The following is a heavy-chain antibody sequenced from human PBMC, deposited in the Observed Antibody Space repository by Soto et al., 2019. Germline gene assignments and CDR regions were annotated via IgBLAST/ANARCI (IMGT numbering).Heavy chain of an antibody. J-gene: IGHJ3*02. V-gene: IGHV1-3*01. CDR3: ARTKYYYDSSGYYPLDAFDI. Sequence: GASVKVSCKASGYTFTSYAMHWVRQAPGQRLEWMGWINAGNGNTKYSQKFQGRVTITRDTSASTAYMELSSLRSEDTAVYYCARTKYYYDSSGYYPLDAFDIWGQGTMVTV. CDR1: GYTFTSYA. CDR2: INAGNGNT. D-gene: IGHD3-22*01.